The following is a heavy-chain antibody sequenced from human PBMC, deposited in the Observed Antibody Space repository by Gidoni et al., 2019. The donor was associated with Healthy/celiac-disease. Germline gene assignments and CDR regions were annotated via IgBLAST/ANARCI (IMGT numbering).Heavy chain of an antibody. J-gene: IGHJ4*02. CDR1: GGSVSSGSYY. V-gene: IGHV4-61*01. CDR3: ARDPSAFGGVIGIFDY. D-gene: IGHD3-16*02. CDR2: IYYSGST. Sequence: QVQLQESGPGLVKPSETLSLTCTVSGGSVSSGSYYWSWIRQPPGKGLEWIGYIYYSGSTNYNPSLKSRVTISVDTSKNQFSLKLSSVTAADTAVYYCARDPSAFGGVIGIFDYWGQGTLVTVSS.